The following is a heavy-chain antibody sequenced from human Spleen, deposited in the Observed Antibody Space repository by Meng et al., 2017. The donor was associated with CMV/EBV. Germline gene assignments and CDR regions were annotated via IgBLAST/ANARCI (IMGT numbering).Heavy chain of an antibody. J-gene: IGHJ5*02. CDR3: ARDLAGTQYNWFDP. CDR1: GGSISSSSYY. CDR2: INYRGST. Sequence: SGGSISSSSYYWRWIRQPPVKGPGWIGSINYRGSTYHNPSLNSRVTISVDTSKNQFSLKLSSVTAADTAVYYCARDLAGTQYNWFDPWGQGTLVTVSS. D-gene: IGHD6-19*01. V-gene: IGHV4-39*02.